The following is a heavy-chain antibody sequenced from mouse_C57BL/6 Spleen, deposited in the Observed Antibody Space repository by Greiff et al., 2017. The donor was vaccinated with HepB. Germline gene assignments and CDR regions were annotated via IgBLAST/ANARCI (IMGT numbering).Heavy chain of an antibody. CDR2: IDPSDSYT. V-gene: IGHV1-69*01. CDR3: ARSPPPYWYFDV. Sequence: VQLQQPGAELVMPGASVKLSCKASGYTFTSYWMHWVKQRPGQGLEWIGEIDPSDSYTNYNQKFKGKSTLTVDKSSSTAYMQLSSLTSEDSAVYYCARSPPPYWYFDVWGTGTTVTVSS. CDR1: GYTFTSYW. J-gene: IGHJ1*03.